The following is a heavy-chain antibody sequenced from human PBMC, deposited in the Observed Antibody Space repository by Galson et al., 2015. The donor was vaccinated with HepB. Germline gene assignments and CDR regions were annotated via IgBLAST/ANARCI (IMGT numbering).Heavy chain of an antibody. CDR1: GFSLTSYW. CDR2: IYPGDSDT. CDR3: ARSFVVITTMSNPYFDY. D-gene: IGHD3-22*01. V-gene: IGHV5-51*01. J-gene: IGHJ4*02. Sequence: QSGAEVKKPGESLKISCKGSGFSLTSYWIAWVRQMPGKGLEWMGIIYPGDSDTRYSPSFQGQVTISADKSISTAYPQWSSLKASDTAMYYCARSFVVITTMSNPYFDYWGQGTLVIVSS.